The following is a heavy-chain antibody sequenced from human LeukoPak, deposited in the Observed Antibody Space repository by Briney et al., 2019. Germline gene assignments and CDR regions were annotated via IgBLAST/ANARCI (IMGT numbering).Heavy chain of an antibody. D-gene: IGHD2-15*01. V-gene: IGHV3-66*02. Sequence: GGSLRLSCAASGFTVSSNYMSWVRQAPGKWLEWVSVIYSGGSTYYADSVKGRFTISRDNSKNTLYLQMNSLRAEDTAVYYCVSPRVVVGYYMDVWGKGTTVTVAS. CDR2: IYSGGST. CDR3: VSPRVVVGYYMDV. CDR1: GFTVSSNY. J-gene: IGHJ6*03.